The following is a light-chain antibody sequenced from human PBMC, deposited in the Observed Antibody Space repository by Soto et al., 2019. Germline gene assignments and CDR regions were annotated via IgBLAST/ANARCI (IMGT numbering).Light chain of an antibody. V-gene: IGKV3-20*01. CDR2: GTS. J-gene: IGKJ2*01. Sequence: EILLTQSPGTLSLSPGDRATLSCRASQAFSTSYLAWFQQRPGQAPRLLIYGTSKRASDIPDRFSGSGSGTDFTLTISRLEPEDFAVYYCQYYGSTPRTFGQGTKVEIK. CDR3: QYYGSTPRT. CDR1: QAFSTSY.